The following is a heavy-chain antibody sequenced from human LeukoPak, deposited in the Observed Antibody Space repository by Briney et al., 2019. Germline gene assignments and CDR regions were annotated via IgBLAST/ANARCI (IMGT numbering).Heavy chain of an antibody. J-gene: IGHJ4*02. V-gene: IGHV4-4*07. CDR1: GGSISSYY. Sequence: PSETLSLTCTVSGGSISSYYWSWIRQPAGKGLEWIGHMYSGSTNYSPSLKSRVTISVDTSKNQFSLKLSSVTAADTAVYYCARGGYYGSGSYYPIDYWGQGTLVTVSS. CDR2: MYSGST. CDR3: ARGGYYGSGSYYPIDY. D-gene: IGHD3-10*01.